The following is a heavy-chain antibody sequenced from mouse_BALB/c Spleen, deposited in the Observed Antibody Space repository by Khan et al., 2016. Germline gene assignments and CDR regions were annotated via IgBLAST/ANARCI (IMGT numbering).Heavy chain of an antibody. CDR3: GRGGTARAQFDY. J-gene: IGHJ3*01. V-gene: IGHV1-80*01. Sequence: QVPLPPSGAELVRPGSSVKISCKASGYEFSSYWMNWVKQRPGQGLEWIGQIYPGDGGTNYNGKFKGKATLTADKSSSTAYMQLNSLTAEDCADCFCGRGGTARAQFDYWGQGTLVTVSA. CDR2: IYPGDGGT. D-gene: IGHD3-2*01. CDR1: GYEFSSYW.